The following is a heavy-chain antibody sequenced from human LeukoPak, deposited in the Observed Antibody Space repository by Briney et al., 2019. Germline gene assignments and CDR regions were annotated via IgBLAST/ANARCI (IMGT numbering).Heavy chain of an antibody. D-gene: IGHD6-19*01. J-gene: IGHJ4*02. CDR2: ITNSGYI. Sequence: GGSLRLSCAASGFTFSSYNMNWVRQAPGKGLEWVSSITNSGYIYYADSVKGRFTISRDNAKNSLYLQINSLRAEDTAVYYCAKESSGWYYFDYWGQGTLVTVSS. V-gene: IGHV3-21*01. CDR1: GFTFSSYN. CDR3: AKESSGWYYFDY.